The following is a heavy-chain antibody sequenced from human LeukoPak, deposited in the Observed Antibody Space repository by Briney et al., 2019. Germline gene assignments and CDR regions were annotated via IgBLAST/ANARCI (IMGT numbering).Heavy chain of an antibody. V-gene: IGHV4-4*02. CDR2: MYLSGTT. J-gene: IGHJ4*02. Sequence: SETLSLTCTVSGGSINYGGWIRQPPGKGLEWIGEMYLSGTTHSNPSVKSRVTISIDKSKNQFFLNLSSVTAADTAVYYCAGLVGRYSSGLYYYYFDYWGQGTLVTVSS. D-gene: IGHD3-22*01. CDR3: AGLVGRYSSGLYYYYFDY. CDR1: GGSINY.